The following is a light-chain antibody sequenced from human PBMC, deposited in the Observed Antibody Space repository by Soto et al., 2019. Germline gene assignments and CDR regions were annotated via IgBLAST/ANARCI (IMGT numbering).Light chain of an antibody. CDR2: QDT. CDR3: CSYAGIYTVL. CDR1: KLGDKY. Sequence: SYELTQPPSVSVSPGQTASITCSGDKLGDKYACWYQQKPGQSPVLVIYQDTKRPSGIPERFSGSNSGNTATLTISGTQAMDEADYYCCSYAGIYTVLFGGGTKLTVL. V-gene: IGLV3-1*01. J-gene: IGLJ2*01.